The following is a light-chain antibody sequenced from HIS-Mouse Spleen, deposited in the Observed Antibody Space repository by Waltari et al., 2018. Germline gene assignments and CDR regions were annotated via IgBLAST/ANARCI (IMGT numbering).Light chain of an antibody. J-gene: IGLJ2*01. CDR3: QVWDSSSDHVV. CDR2: DDS. CDR1: NIGSKS. Sequence: SYVLTQPPSVSVAPGKTSRITCGGNNIGSKSVHWYQQKPGQAPVLVVDDDSDRPSGVHKRFSGSNSGNTATLTSSRVEAGYEADYYCQVWDSSSDHVVFGGGTKLTVL. V-gene: IGLV3-21*03.